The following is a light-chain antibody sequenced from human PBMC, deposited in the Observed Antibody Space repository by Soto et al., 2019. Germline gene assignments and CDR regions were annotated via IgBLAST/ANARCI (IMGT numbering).Light chain of an antibody. CDR2: DVS. CDR1: ISDVGSYNY. V-gene: IGLV2-14*03. J-gene: IGLJ1*01. CDR3: GSYTTSSNYV. Sequence: HSLLTQPASVSVSPGQSITISCTGTISDVGSYNYVSWYQQYPGKAPKLMIYDVSTRPSGVSDRFSGSKSGNTASLTISGLRAEDEADYYCGSYTTSSNYVFGTGTKV.